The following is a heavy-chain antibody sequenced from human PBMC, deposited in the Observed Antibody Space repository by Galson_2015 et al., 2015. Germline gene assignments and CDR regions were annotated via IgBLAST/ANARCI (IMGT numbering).Heavy chain of an antibody. CDR3: ARDCHSGNYYVPDALDI. J-gene: IGHJ3*02. V-gene: IGHV3-30-3*01. Sequence: SLRLSCAASGFTFSSYAMHWVRQAPGKGLEWVAVISYDGSHKYYVDSVKGRFTISRDNSKNTLYLQMNSLRAEDTAVYYCARDCHSGNYYVPDALDISAQGTMVTVPS. D-gene: IGHD1-26*01. CDR1: GFTFSSYA. CDR2: ISYDGSHK.